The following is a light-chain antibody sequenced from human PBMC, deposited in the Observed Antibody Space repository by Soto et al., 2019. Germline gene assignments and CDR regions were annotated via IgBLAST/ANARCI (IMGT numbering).Light chain of an antibody. CDR1: QSVLHRSNNKNY. CDR3: HQYYCNPS. J-gene: IGKJ2*01. CDR2: WTS. Sequence: DIVMTQSPDSLAVSLGEMATINCKSSQSVLHRSNNKNYLAWYQQKPGQPPKLLLYWTSTRESGVPERFSGSGAGTDFTLTINSLQAEDVAVYYGHQYYCNPSFCQGTKLEIK. V-gene: IGKV4-1*01.